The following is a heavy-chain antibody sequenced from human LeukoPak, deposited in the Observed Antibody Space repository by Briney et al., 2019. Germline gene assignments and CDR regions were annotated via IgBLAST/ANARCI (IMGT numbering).Heavy chain of an antibody. Sequence: VSVKVSCKASGYTFSNHYIHWARQAPGQGLEWMGIIHPSGTDTKYAQKLQGRVTLTRDTSTSTVYMELSSLRSEDTAVYYCARDKTGWSALDIWGQGTMVTVSS. J-gene: IGHJ3*02. CDR3: ARDKTGWSALDI. D-gene: IGHD6-19*01. CDR1: GYTFSNHY. V-gene: IGHV1-46*01. CDR2: IHPSGTDT.